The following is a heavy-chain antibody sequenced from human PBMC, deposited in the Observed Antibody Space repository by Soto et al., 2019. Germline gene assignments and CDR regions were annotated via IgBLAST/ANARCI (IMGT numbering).Heavy chain of an antibody. CDR1: GGTFSNYT. CDR3: ARDVGLGPVTVSTHVDY. Sequence: QVQLVQSGAEVKKPGSSVKVSCKASGGTFSNYTITWVRQAPGQGLEWMGKIIPILDIANYAKKFQGRVSITAGKSTSTVYMELSSLRSEDTAVYYCARDVGLGPVTVSTHVDYWGQGTLVIVSS. D-gene: IGHD4-17*01. CDR2: IIPILDIA. V-gene: IGHV1-69*08. J-gene: IGHJ4*02.